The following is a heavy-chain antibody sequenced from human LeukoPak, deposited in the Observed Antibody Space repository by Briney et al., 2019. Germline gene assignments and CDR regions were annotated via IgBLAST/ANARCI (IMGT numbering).Heavy chain of an antibody. J-gene: IGHJ3*02. D-gene: IGHD3-10*01. CDR1: GFTFSSYD. Sequence: PGGSLRLSCAASGFTFSSYDMNWVRQAPGKGLEWVSSISSSSSYIYYADSVKGRFTISRDNAKNSLYLQMNSLRAEDTAVYYCARGGSGSDDAFDIWGQGTMVTVSS. CDR3: ARGGSGSDDAFDI. CDR2: ISSSSSYI. V-gene: IGHV3-21*01.